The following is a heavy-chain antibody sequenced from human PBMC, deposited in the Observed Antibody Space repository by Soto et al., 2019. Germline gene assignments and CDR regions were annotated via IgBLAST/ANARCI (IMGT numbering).Heavy chain of an antibody. J-gene: IGHJ4*02. CDR2: IWHDGSKK. CDR1: GFTFSAYG. Sequence: GGSLRLSCAASGFTFSAYGLQWVRQAPGKGLEWLAFIWHDGSKKYYADSVGGRFTISRDNSKNTLYLQVNSLRAEDTAVYYCASQAFDYWGQGTLVTVSS. V-gene: IGHV3-33*01. CDR3: ASQAFDY.